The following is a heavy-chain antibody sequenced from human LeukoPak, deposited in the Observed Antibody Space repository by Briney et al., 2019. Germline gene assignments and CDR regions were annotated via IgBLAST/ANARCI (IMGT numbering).Heavy chain of an antibody. CDR1: GGSFSRYY. V-gene: IGHV4-34*01. Sequence: SETLSPTCAVYGGSFSRYYWSWIRQSPGKGLEWIAEIDHRGDTNYNPSVKSRVTISVDTSKNQFSLKVRSLSAADTAVYYCARGATISETGYFDFWGQGTLVTVSS. D-gene: IGHD1-1*01. J-gene: IGHJ4*03. CDR2: IDHRGDT. CDR3: ARGATISETGYFDF.